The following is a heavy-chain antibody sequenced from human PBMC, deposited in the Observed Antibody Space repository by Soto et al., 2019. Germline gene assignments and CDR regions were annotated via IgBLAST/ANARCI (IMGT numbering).Heavy chain of an antibody. D-gene: IGHD5-12*01. J-gene: IGHJ4*02. CDR1: GFTFSSYS. V-gene: IGHV3-23*01. Sequence: GGSLRLSCAASGFTFSSYSISWVRQAPGKGLEWVAVISGSGVSVYYADSVKGRFTISRDNSKNTLYLQMNSLRVEDTAVYYCATTTIRYYYFDNWGQGTLVTVSP. CDR3: ATTTIRYYYFDN. CDR2: ISGSGVSV.